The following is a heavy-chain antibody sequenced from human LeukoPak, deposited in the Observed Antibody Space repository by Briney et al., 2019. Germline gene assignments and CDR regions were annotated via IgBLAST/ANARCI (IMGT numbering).Heavy chain of an antibody. V-gene: IGHV3-15*01. CDR2: VKSITDGGTT. CDR3: TTIPTDYDLLTDYYRHNY. Sequence: PGRSLRPSCAASGFTFSNTWMNCVRQAPGKGLEWVGRVKSITDGGTTDYAAPVKGRFTISRDDSQNTLYLQMDSLKTEDTAIYYCTTIPTDYDLLTDYYRHNYWGQGTLVTVSS. CDR1: GFTFSNTW. D-gene: IGHD3-9*01. J-gene: IGHJ4*02.